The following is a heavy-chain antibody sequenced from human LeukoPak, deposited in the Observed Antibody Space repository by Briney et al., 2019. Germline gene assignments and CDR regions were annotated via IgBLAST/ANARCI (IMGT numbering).Heavy chain of an antibody. CDR1: GGSISSYY. D-gene: IGHD1-26*01. J-gene: IGHJ4*02. CDR3: ARGGLTFDY. V-gene: IGHV4-59*12. Sequence: SETLFLTCTVSGGSISSYYWSWIRQPPGKGLEWIGYIYYSGSTNYNPSLKSRVTLSVDTSKNQFSLKLSSVTAADTAVYYCARGGLTFDYWGQGTLVTVSA. CDR2: IYYSGST.